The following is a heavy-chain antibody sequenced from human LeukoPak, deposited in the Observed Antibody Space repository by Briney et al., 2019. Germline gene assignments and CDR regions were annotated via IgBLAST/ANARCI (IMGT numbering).Heavy chain of an antibody. Sequence: PGRSLRLSCAASGFTFSSYAMHWVRQAPGKGLEWVSAISGSGGSTYYADSVKGRFTISRDNSKNTLYLQMNSLRAEDTAVYYCAKVLVPAATFDYWGQGTLVTVSS. CDR1: GFTFSSYA. CDR3: AKVLVPAATFDY. J-gene: IGHJ4*02. CDR2: ISGSGGST. D-gene: IGHD2-2*01. V-gene: IGHV3-23*01.